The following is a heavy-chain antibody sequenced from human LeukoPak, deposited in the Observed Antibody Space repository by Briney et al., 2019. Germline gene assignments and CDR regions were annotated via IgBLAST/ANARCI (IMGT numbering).Heavy chain of an antibody. D-gene: IGHD3-10*01. V-gene: IGHV4-59*01. CDR3: AREYGSGSYYNYYFYGFDV. Sequence: SETLSLTCAVSGGSMGSYYWSWIRQPPGKGLEWIGYNYNSGRTSNNGRTNYNPSLKSRVTISVDTSKNQFSLKLTSVTAEDTAVHYCAREYGSGSYYNYYFYGFDVWGQGTTVTVSS. CDR2: NYNSGRT. CDR1: GGSMGSYY. J-gene: IGHJ6*02.